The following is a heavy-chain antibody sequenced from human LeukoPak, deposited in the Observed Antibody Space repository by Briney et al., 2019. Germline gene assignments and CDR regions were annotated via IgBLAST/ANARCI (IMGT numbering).Heavy chain of an antibody. CDR1: GFTFSTCT. V-gene: IGHV3-23*01. Sequence: PGGSLRLSCAASGFTFSTCTMYWVRHPPGKGLEWVSIIGNSGGGIHYADSVKGRFTISRDNSKNTLYLQMDSLRPEDSAVYYCARDVAHSRLSLDHWGQGTLVTVSS. CDR2: IGNSGGGI. J-gene: IGHJ4*02. D-gene: IGHD2-15*01. CDR3: ARDVAHSRLSLDH.